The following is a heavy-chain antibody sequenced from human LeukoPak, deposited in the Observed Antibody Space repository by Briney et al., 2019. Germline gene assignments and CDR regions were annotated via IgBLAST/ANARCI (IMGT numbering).Heavy chain of an antibody. CDR2: INSDGRST. D-gene: IGHD3-16*01. Sequence: PGGSLRLSCAASGFTFSSYWMHWVRQAPGKGLVWDSRINSDGRSTSYADSVKGRFTISRDNAKNTLYLQMNSLRAEDTAVYYCARVNVCPRCHFDYWGQGTLVTVSS. V-gene: IGHV3-74*01. CDR1: GFTFSSYW. J-gene: IGHJ4*02. CDR3: ARVNVCPRCHFDY.